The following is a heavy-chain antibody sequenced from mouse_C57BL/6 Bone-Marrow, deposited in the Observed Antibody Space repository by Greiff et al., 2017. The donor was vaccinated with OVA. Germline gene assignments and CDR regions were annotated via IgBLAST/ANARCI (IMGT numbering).Heavy chain of an antibody. Sequence: VQLKHSGPELVKPGASVKISCKASGYTFTDYYMNWVKQSHGKSLEWIGDINPNNGGTSYNQKFKGKATLTVDKSSSTAYMELRSLTSEDSAVYYCAQLTGTWYYFDYWGQGTTLTVSS. V-gene: IGHV1-26*01. J-gene: IGHJ2*01. CDR2: INPNNGGT. D-gene: IGHD4-1*01. CDR1: GYTFTDYY. CDR3: AQLTGTWYYFDY.